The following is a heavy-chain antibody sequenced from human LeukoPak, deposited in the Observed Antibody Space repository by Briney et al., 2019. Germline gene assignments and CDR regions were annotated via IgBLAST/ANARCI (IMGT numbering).Heavy chain of an antibody. J-gene: IGHJ3*02. V-gene: IGHV4-39*07. CDR3: AKEQWLVQYAFDI. CDR2: IYYSGST. Sequence: SETLSLTCTVSGGSISSYYWGWIRQPPGKGLEWIGSIYYSGSTYYNPSLKSRVTISVDTSKNQFSLKLSSVTAADTAVHYCAKEQWLVQYAFDIWGQGTMVTVSS. D-gene: IGHD6-19*01. CDR1: GGSISSYY.